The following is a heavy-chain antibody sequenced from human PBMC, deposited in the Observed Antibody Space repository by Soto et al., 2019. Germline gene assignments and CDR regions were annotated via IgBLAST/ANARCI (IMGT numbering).Heavy chain of an antibody. CDR2: IWYDGSNK. Sequence: QVQLVESGGGVVQPGRSLRLSCAASGFTFSSYGMHWVRQATGKGLEWVAVIWYDGSNKYYADSVKGRFTISRDNSKNTLYLQMNSLRAEDTAVYYCARALWLHPFYYWGQGTLVTVSS. CDR1: GFTFSSYG. CDR3: ARALWLHPFYY. D-gene: IGHD5-18*01. V-gene: IGHV3-33*01. J-gene: IGHJ4*02.